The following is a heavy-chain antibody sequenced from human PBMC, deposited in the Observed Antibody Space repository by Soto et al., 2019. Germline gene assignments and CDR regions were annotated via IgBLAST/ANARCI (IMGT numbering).Heavy chain of an antibody. D-gene: IGHD6-13*01. CDR3: ARFSPSSWYNY. J-gene: IGHJ4*02. CDR1: GYKFVDYY. CDR2: INPDNGGS. Sequence: AASVKVSCKASGYKFVDYYIHWVRQAPGQGLEYMGWINPDNGGSNTAQTFQDRVTLTRDTSISTVYMEVTSLTSDDSAVYYCARFSPSSWYNYWGQGTLVTVSS. V-gene: IGHV1-2*02.